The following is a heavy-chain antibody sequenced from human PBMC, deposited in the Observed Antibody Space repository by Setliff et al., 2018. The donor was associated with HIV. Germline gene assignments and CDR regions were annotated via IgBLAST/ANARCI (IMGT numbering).Heavy chain of an antibody. CDR1: GDSISRSSFF. V-gene: IGHV4-31*01. J-gene: IGHJ4*02. Sequence: SETLSLTCSVSGDSISRSSFFWTWIRQHPGKGLEWIGYIYYSGSATYNPSLKSQASISVDTSTNEFSLKLSSVTAADTAVYYCARGEFYCGTDCYWSSFDYWGQGTLVTVSS. D-gene: IGHD2-21*02. CDR3: ARGEFYCGTDCYWSSFDY. CDR2: IYYSGSA.